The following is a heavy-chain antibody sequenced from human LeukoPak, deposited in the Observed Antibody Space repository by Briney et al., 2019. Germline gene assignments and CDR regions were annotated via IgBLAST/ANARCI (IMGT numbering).Heavy chain of an antibody. D-gene: IGHD7-27*01. CDR1: GYTFTRYY. V-gene: IGHV1-2*02. J-gene: IGHJ4*02. Sequence: GASVKVSCKAFGYTFTRYYMQWVRQAPGQGVEWVGWINPNSGGTNYAQKFQGRVAMTKDTSISTAYMELSRLRSDDTAVYYCARPPANWGSDYYFDYWGQGTLVTVSS. CDR3: ARPPANWGSDYYFDY. CDR2: INPNSGGT.